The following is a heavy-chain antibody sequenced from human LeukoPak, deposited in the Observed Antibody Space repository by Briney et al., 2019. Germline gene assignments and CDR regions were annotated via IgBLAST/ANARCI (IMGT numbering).Heavy chain of an antibody. D-gene: IGHD5-12*01. J-gene: IGHJ6*03. CDR1: GFTFDDYG. CDR3: ARPRGYEYHNYMDV. CDR2: INWNGGST. Sequence: GGSLRLSCAASGFTFDDYGMSWVRQAPGKGLEWVSGINWNGGSTGYADSVKGRFTISRDNAKNSLYLQMNSLRAEDTALYYCARPRGYEYHNYMDVWGKGTTVDVSS. V-gene: IGHV3-20*04.